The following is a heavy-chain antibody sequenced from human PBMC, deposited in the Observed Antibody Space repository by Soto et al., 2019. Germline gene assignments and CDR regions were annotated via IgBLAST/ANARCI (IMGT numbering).Heavy chain of an antibody. CDR3: AKGVTDSYGSSYYYYGMDV. J-gene: IGHJ6*02. D-gene: IGHD5-18*01. CDR1: GFTFSSYG. Sequence: GGSLRLSCAASGFTFSSYGMHWVRQAPGKELEWVAVISYDGSNQYYADSVKGRFTISRDNSKNTLYLQMDSLRAEGTAVYYCAKGVTDSYGSSYYYYGMDVWGQGTTVTVSS. CDR2: ISYDGSNQ. V-gene: IGHV3-30*18.